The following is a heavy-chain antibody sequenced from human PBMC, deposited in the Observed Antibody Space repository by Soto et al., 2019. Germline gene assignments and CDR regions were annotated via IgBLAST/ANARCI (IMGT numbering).Heavy chain of an antibody. D-gene: IGHD3-10*01. CDR1: GVPFSSYS. CDR2: ISSSSSYI. V-gene: IGHV3-21*01. J-gene: IGHJ6*02. Sequence: GGSLRLSCAASGVPFSSYSMNWVRQAPGKGLEWVSSISSSSSYIYYADSVKGRFTISRDNAKNSLYLQMNSLRAEDTAVYYCARATELLWFGELLFPYSYYYYGMDVWGQGTTVTV. CDR3: ARATELLWFGELLFPYSYYYYGMDV.